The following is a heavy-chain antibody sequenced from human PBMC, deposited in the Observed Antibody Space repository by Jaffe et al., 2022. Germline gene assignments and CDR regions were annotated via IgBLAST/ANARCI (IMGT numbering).Heavy chain of an antibody. Sequence: EVQLVESGGGLVQPGGSLRLSCAASGFTFSSYEMNWVRQAPGKGLEWVSYISSSGSTIYYADSVKGRFTISRDNAKNSLYLQMNSLRAEDTAVYYCARGVTAMATYYFDYWGQGTLVTVSS. D-gene: IGHD5-18*01. V-gene: IGHV3-48*03. CDR3: ARGVTAMATYYFDY. J-gene: IGHJ4*02. CDR2: ISSSGSTI. CDR1: GFTFSSYE.